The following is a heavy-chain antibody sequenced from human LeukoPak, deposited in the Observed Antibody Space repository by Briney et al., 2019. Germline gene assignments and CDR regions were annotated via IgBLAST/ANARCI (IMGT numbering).Heavy chain of an antibody. Sequence: ASVKVSCKASGYTFTSYGISWVRQAPGRGLEWMGWISAYNGNTNYAQKLQGRVTMTTDTSTSTAYMELRSLRSDDTAVYYCARDLRKAAAAGTVDYWGQGTLVTASS. J-gene: IGHJ4*02. V-gene: IGHV1-18*01. CDR3: ARDLRKAAAAGTVDY. CDR2: ISAYNGNT. D-gene: IGHD6-13*01. CDR1: GYTFTSYG.